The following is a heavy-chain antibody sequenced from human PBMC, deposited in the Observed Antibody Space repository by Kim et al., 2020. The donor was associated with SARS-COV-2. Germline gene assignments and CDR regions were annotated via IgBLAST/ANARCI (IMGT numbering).Heavy chain of an antibody. Sequence: SETLSLTCTVSGGSISSSSYYWGWIRQPPGKGLEWIGSIYYSGSTYYNPSLKSRVTISVDTSKNQFSLKLSSVTAADTAVYYCARLEQQLDAFYYGMDVWGQGTTVTVSS. V-gene: IGHV4-39*01. J-gene: IGHJ6*02. CDR3: ARLEQQLDAFYYGMDV. CDR2: IYYSGST. CDR1: GGSISSSSYY. D-gene: IGHD6-13*01.